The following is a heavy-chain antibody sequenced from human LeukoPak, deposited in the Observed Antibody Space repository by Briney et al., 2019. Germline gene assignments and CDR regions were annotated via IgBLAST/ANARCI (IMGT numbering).Heavy chain of an antibody. CDR1: GGSISSYY. V-gene: IGHV4-59*08. CDR2: IYYSGST. CDR3: ARHESILLVVTARGFDY. Sequence: ASETLSLTCTVSGGSISSYYWSWVRQPPGKGLEWIGYIYYSGSTNYNPSLKSRVTISIDTSKNQFSLSLSSVTAADTAVYFCARHESILLVVTARGFDYWGQGILVTVSS. J-gene: IGHJ4*02. D-gene: IGHD2-21*02.